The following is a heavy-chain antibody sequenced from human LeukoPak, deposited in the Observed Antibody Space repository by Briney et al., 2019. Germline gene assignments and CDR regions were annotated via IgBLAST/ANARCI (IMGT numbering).Heavy chain of an antibody. CDR1: GYTLTSYD. Sequence: GASVKASCKASGYTLTSYDINWVRQATGQGLEWMGWMNPNSGNTGYAQKFQGRVTMTRNTSISTAYMELSSLRSEDTAVYYCARGYVVYYYYGMDVWGQGTTVTVSS. J-gene: IGHJ6*02. V-gene: IGHV1-8*01. D-gene: IGHD2-15*01. CDR2: MNPNSGNT. CDR3: ARGYVVYYYYGMDV.